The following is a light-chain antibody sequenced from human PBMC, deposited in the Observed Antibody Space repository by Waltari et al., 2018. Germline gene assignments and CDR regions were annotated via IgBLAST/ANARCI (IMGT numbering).Light chain of an antibody. CDR1: QSVLYNSNNKNH. CDR2: WAS. CDR3: QQQYSSPPT. J-gene: IGKJ1*01. Sequence: DIVMTQSPDSLAVSLGERATINCKSSQSVLYNSNNKNHLAWYQQKPGQPPKRLIYWASTRESVVPDLFSVSGSGTDFTLTITSLQAEDVAVYYCQQQYSSPPTFGQGTKVEIK. V-gene: IGKV4-1*01.